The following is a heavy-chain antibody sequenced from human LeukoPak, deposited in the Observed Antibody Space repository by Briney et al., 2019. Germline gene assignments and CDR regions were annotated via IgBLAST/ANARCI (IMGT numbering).Heavy chain of an antibody. CDR2: ISYIGST. V-gene: IGHV4-59*11. CDR1: TDSFSSHY. CDR3: ARDLVTVTKGFDI. J-gene: IGHJ3*02. D-gene: IGHD4-17*01. Sequence: PSETLSLTCVDSTDSFSSHYWTWIRQPPGKGLEWIGYISYIGSTNYNPSLKSRVTISIDTSKNQFSLKLTSVTAADTAVYYCARDLVTVTKGFDIWGQGTMVSVSS.